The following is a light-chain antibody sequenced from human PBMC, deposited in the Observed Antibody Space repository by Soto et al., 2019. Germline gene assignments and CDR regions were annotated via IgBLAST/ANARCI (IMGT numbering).Light chain of an antibody. V-gene: IGLV2-11*01. Sequence: QSALTQPRSVSGSPGQSVAISCTGTSSDIGGYNYVSWCQQHPGKAPKVMIYDVDKRPSGVPDRFSGSKSGNTASLTISDLQTEDEADYYCCSNAGRPDVFGTGTKLTVL. CDR3: CSNAGRPDV. CDR1: SSDIGGYNY. CDR2: DVD. J-gene: IGLJ1*01.